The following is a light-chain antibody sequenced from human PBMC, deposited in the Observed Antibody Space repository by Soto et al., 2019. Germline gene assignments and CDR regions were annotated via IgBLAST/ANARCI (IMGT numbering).Light chain of an antibody. Sequence: QSVLTQPASVSGSPGQSITVSCTGTSSDVGGYDYVSWYQQHPGKAPTLMTYDVSNRPSGVSNRFSGSKSGNTASLTISGLQAEDEADYYCSSYTGRSTLYVFGTGTKVTVL. J-gene: IGLJ1*01. CDR1: SSDVGGYDY. CDR2: DVS. CDR3: SSYTGRSTLYV. V-gene: IGLV2-14*01.